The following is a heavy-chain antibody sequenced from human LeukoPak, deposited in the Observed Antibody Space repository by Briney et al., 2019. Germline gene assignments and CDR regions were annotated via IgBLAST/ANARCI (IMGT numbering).Heavy chain of an antibody. D-gene: IGHD6-19*01. CDR2: ISGSGDST. V-gene: IGHV3-23*01. J-gene: IGHJ6*02. CDR3: ARDPGIAVAGGPYYYYGMDV. CDR1: GFTFSSYA. Sequence: GGSLRLSCAASGFTFSSYAMSWVRQAPGKGLEWVSAISGSGDSTYYADSVKGRFTISRDNSKNTMYLQMNSLRAEDTAVYYCARDPGIAVAGGPYYYYGMDVWGQGTTVTVSS.